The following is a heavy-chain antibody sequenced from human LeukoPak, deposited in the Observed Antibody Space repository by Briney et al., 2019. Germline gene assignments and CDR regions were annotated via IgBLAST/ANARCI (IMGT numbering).Heavy chain of an antibody. CDR3: TRMTRGHDY. Sequence: SETLSLTCAVFGVSFDDYYWSWVRQTSGKGLEWIGEINHSGYTNDNPSLKSRVTLSIDTSRKQFSLNLRSVTVADAGIYYCTRMTRGHDYWGQGTQVTVSS. V-gene: IGHV4-34*01. CDR2: INHSGYT. CDR1: GVSFDDYY. D-gene: IGHD4-11*01. J-gene: IGHJ4*02.